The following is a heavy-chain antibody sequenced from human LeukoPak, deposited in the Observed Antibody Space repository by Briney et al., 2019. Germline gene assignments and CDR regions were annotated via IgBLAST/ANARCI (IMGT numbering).Heavy chain of an antibody. V-gene: IGHV4-59*12. J-gene: IGHJ4*02. CDR3: ASLRGYSYGYDC. CDR2: IYYSGST. Sequence: SETLSLTCTVSGGSISSYYWNWIRQPPGKGLEWIGYIYYSGSTNYNPSLKSRVTLSLDTSKNQFSLKLSSVTAADTAVYYCASLRGYSYGYDCWGQGTLVTVSS. D-gene: IGHD5-18*01. CDR1: GGSISSYY.